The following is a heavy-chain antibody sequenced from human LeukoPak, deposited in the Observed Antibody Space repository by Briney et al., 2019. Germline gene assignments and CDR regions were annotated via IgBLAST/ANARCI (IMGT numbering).Heavy chain of an antibody. J-gene: IGHJ4*02. Sequence: ASVKVSCKASGYTFTSYDINWVRQATGQGPEWMGWMNPSSGNTGYAPKFQGRVTMTRNTSISTAYMGLSGLRSEDTAVYYCAARGASSSSLRPLDFWGQGTLVTVSS. CDR1: GYTFTSYD. V-gene: IGHV1-8*01. CDR2: MNPSSGNT. CDR3: AARGASSSSLRPLDF. D-gene: IGHD6-6*01.